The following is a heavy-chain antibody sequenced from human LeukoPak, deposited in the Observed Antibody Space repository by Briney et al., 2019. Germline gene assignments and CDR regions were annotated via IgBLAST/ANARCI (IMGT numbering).Heavy chain of an antibody. D-gene: IGHD6-19*01. CDR1: GGSFSGYY. Sequence: PSETLSLTCAVYGGSFSGYYWTWIRQPPGKGLEWIGEINHSGSTNYNPSLKSRVTVSVDTSRNQFSLKLSSVTAADTAVYYCARTQWLARGRNMRHAFDIWGQGTMVTVSS. V-gene: IGHV4-34*01. CDR2: INHSGST. J-gene: IGHJ3*02. CDR3: ARTQWLARGRNMRHAFDI.